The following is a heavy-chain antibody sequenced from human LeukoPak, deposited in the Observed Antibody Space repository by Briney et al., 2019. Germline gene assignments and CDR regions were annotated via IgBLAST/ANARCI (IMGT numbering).Heavy chain of an antibody. J-gene: IGHJ4*02. CDR3: ARSARYSGYDGDSPAYYFDY. CDR2: IIPIFGTA. D-gene: IGHD5-12*01. CDR1: GGTFSSYA. Sequence: ASVKVSCKASGGTFSSYAISWVRQAPGQGLEWMGGIIPIFGTANYAQKFQGRVTITADKSTSTAYMELSSLRSEDTAVYYCARSARYSGYDGDSPAYYFDYWGQGTLVTVSS. V-gene: IGHV1-69*06.